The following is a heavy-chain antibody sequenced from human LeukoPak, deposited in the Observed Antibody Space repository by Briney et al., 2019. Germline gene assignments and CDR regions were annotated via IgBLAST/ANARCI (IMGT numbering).Heavy chain of an antibody. Sequence: GESLKISFKGSGYSFTSYWIGWVRQMPGKGLAWMGIIYPGDSDTRYSPSFQGQVTISADKSISTAYLQWSSLKASDTAMYYCARPYCSGGSCYLYYFDYWGQGTLVTVSS. V-gene: IGHV5-51*01. J-gene: IGHJ4*02. D-gene: IGHD2-15*01. CDR2: IYPGDSDT. CDR3: ARPYCSGGSCYLYYFDY. CDR1: GYSFTSYW.